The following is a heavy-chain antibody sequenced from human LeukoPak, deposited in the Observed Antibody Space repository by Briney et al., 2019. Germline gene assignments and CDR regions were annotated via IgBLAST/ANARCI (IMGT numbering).Heavy chain of an antibody. J-gene: IGHJ4*02. CDR2: IYYSGST. D-gene: IGHD6-13*01. Sequence: SETLSLTCTVSGGSISTYYWTWIRQPPGKGLEWIGYIYYSGSTNYNPSLKSRVTISVDTPKKQFSLNLSSVTAADTAMYFCARGEGTAAAFDYWGQGTLVTVSS. CDR3: ARGEGTAAAFDY. CDR1: GGSISTYY. V-gene: IGHV4-59*01.